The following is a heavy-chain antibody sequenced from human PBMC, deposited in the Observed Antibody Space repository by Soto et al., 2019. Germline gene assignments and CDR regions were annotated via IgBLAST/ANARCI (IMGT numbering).Heavy chain of an antibody. V-gene: IGHV1-69*13. J-gene: IGHJ6*02. CDR3: TRASMFRGVIIATDYYYYGMDV. CDR2: IIPIFGTA. CDR1: GGTFSSYA. D-gene: IGHD3-10*01. Sequence: SVKVSCKASGGTFSSYAISWVRQAPGQGLEWMGGIIPIFGTANYAQKFQGRVTITADESTSTAYMELSSLRSEDTAVYYCTRASMFRGVIIATDYYYYGMDVWGQGTTVTVSS.